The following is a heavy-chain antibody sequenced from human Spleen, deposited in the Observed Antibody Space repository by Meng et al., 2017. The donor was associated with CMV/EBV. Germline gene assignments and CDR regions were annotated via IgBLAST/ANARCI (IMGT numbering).Heavy chain of an antibody. D-gene: IGHD3-22*01. Sequence: ASVKVSCKASGYTFTSYGISWVRQAPGQGLEWMGIINPSGGSTSYAQKFQGRVTMTRDTSTSTVYMELSSLRSEDTAVYYCARGNYYDKFDHWGQGTLVTVSS. J-gene: IGHJ4*02. CDR2: INPSGGST. V-gene: IGHV1-46*01. CDR3: ARGNYYDKFDH. CDR1: GYTFTSYG.